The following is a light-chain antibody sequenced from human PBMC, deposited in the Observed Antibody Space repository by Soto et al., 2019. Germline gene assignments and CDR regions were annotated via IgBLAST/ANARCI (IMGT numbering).Light chain of an antibody. CDR3: QQYDSNPLT. V-gene: IGKV1-5*03. Sequence: DIQVTQSPSTLSASVGDRAIITCRASQSISVWLAWYQQKPGKAPKLLIYKASNLESGVPSRFSGSGSGTEFTLTISGLQPDDLATYYCQQYDSNPLTFGGGTKVEIK. CDR2: KAS. J-gene: IGKJ4*01. CDR1: QSISVW.